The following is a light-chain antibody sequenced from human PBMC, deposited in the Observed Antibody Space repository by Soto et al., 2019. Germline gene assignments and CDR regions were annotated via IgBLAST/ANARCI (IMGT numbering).Light chain of an antibody. CDR2: GAS. Sequence: EIVLTQSPGTLSLSPGESTTLSCRASQSVGRNFLAWYQQKPGRAPRLLIHGASYRATGVPDRFSGSGSETDFTLTISRLEPEDCAVYYCHQYSASPLTFGGGTKVVIK. CDR1: QSVGRNF. V-gene: IGKV3-20*01. J-gene: IGKJ4*01. CDR3: HQYSASPLT.